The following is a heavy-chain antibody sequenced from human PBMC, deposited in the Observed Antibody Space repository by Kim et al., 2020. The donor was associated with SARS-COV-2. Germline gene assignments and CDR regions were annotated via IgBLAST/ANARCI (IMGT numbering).Heavy chain of an antibody. V-gene: IGHV3-23*01. CDR3: AKSPRRDGYNPGGY. D-gene: IGHD5-12*01. Sequence: ADSVKGRFTSSRDNSKNTLYLQMNSLRAEDTAVYYCAKSPRRDGYNPGGYWGQGTLVTVSS. J-gene: IGHJ4*02.